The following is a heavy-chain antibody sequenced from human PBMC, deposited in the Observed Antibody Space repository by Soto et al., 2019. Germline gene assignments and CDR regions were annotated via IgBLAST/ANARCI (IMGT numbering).Heavy chain of an antibody. CDR1: VFTFSNYA. J-gene: IGHJ4*02. D-gene: IGHD3-9*01. CDR3: AKNDDDIYGTLYCFDN. V-gene: IGHV3-23*01. CDR2: ISGSGGST. Sequence: GWSLRLSCGVSVFTFSNYAMSWVRQSPGKGLEWVSTISGSGGSTYYADSVKGRFTISRDNSKNTLYLQMNSLRADDTAEYYCAKNDDDIYGTLYCFDNWGQGTLVTVSS.